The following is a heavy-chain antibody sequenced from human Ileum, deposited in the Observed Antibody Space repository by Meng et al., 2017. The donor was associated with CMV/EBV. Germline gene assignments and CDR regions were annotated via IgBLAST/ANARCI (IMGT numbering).Heavy chain of an antibody. CDR3: ASGRLQFTPSALQH. D-gene: IGHD5-24*01. V-gene: IGHV4-34*02. Sequence: QQWGAGLLKPSGPLSPTCAFSGEPLKCFFCSWIRQPPGRGLEWIGEVNNRGRTTYNPSLKSRLTISIDTSKRQLSLMVTSVTAADSAIYYCASGRLQFTPSALQHWGPGTLVTVSS. CDR1: GEPLKCFF. CDR2: VNNRGRT. J-gene: IGHJ1*01.